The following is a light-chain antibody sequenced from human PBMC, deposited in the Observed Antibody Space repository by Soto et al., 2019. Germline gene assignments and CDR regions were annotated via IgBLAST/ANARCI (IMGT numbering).Light chain of an antibody. V-gene: IGKV3-15*01. CDR3: QQSYNWPRT. J-gene: IGKJ1*01. CDR2: SVS. CDR1: QSVTSK. Sequence: EIVMTQSPATLSVSPGQRATLSCRASQSVTSKLAWYQQKPGQPPRLLIYSVSARVTGVPARFSGSGSGTEFTLTINSLQSGDFAVYYCQQSYNWPRTFGQGTKVELK.